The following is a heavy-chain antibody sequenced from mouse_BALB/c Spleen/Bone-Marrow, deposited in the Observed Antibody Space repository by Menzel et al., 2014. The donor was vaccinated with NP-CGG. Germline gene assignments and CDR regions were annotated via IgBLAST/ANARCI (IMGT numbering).Heavy chain of an antibody. V-gene: IGHV5-17*02. Sequence: EVKLMESGGGLVQPGGSRKLSCAASGFTFXSFGMHWARQAPEKGLEWVTYISSGSSTIYYADTVMGRFTISRDNPKNTLFLQMTSLRSEDTAMYYCARSGSSSGYFDYWGQGTTLTVSS. D-gene: IGHD1-1*01. J-gene: IGHJ2*01. CDR3: ARSGSSSGYFDY. CDR2: ISSGSSTI. CDR1: GFTFXSFG.